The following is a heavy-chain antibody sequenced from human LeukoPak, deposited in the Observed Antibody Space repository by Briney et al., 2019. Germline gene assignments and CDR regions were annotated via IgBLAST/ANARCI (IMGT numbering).Heavy chain of an antibody. Sequence: ASVKVSCKASGYNLTGYYMHWVRPAPGQGLEWMGWINPNSGGTNYAQKFQGRVTMTRDTSISTAYMELSRLRSDDTAVYYCALSWIQLCVDYWGQGTLVTVSS. CDR2: INPNSGGT. V-gene: IGHV1-2*02. D-gene: IGHD5-18*01. CDR1: GYNLTGYY. CDR3: ALSWIQLCVDY. J-gene: IGHJ4*02.